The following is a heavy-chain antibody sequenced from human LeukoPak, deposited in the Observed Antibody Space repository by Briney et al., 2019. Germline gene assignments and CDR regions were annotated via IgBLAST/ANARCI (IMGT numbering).Heavy chain of an antibody. J-gene: IGHJ6*03. CDR3: ARDGITMRDAYYYYYMDV. Sequence: GASVKVSCKASGGTFSSYAISWVRQAPGQGLEWMGGIIPIFGTANYAQKFQGRVTITADESTSTAYMELSSLRSEDTAVYYCARDGITMRDAYYYYYMDVWGKGTTVTVSS. CDR1: GGTFSSYA. D-gene: IGHD3-22*01. CDR2: IIPIFGTA. V-gene: IGHV1-69*13.